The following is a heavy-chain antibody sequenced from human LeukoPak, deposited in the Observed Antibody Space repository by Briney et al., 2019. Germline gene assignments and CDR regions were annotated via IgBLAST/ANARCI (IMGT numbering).Heavy chain of an antibody. V-gene: IGHV3-7*04. CDR3: ARDYYASNGMDV. D-gene: IGHD3-10*01. Sequence: PGGSLRLSCAASGFTFSYYWMSWVRQAPGKGLEWVANIKQDGSEKYYVDSVKGRFTISRDNAKNSLYLQMNSLRAEDTAVYYRARDYYASNGMDVWGQGTTVTVSS. CDR1: GFTFSYYW. CDR2: IKQDGSEK. J-gene: IGHJ6*02.